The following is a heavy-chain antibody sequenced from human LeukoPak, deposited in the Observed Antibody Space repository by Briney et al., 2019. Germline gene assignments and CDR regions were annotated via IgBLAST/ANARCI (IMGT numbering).Heavy chain of an antibody. CDR1: GFTFTSSA. CDR3: AADGSIAARPAMVV. Sequence: GASVKVSCKASGFTFTSSAVQWVRQALGQRLEGIGWIVVGSGNTNYAQKFQERVTITRDMSTSTAYMELSSLRSEDTAVYYCAADGSIAARPAMVVWGQGTTVTVSS. D-gene: IGHD6-6*01. J-gene: IGHJ6*02. V-gene: IGHV1-58*01. CDR2: IVVGSGNT.